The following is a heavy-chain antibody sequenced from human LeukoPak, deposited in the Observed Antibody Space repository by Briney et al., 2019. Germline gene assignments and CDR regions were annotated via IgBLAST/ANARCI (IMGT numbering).Heavy chain of an antibody. CDR1: GFTFDDYA. CDR2: ISWNSGSI. V-gene: IGHV3-9*01. D-gene: IGHD2-15*01. J-gene: IGHJ5*02. CDR3: AKDTQIKDIVNWFDP. Sequence: PGGSLRLSCAASGFTFDDYAMHWVRQAPGKGLEWVSGISWNSGSIGYADSVKGRFTISRDNSKNTLYLQMNSLRDEDTAVYYCAKDTQIKDIVNWFDPWGQGAPVTVSS.